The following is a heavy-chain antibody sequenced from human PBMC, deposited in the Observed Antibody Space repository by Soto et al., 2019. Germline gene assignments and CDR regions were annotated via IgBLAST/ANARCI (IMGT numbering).Heavy chain of an antibody. D-gene: IGHD5-12*01. V-gene: IGHV3-66*01. CDR2: IHSGGST. CDR1: GFTVSSNY. Sequence: EVQLVESGGGLVQPGGSLRLSCAASGFTVSSNYMSWVRQAPGKGLEWVSIIHSGGSTYYADSVKGRFAISRDNSKNTLHLQMNSLRAEDTAVYYWATAGGYARFDYWGQGTLVTVSS. CDR3: ATAGGYARFDY. J-gene: IGHJ4*02.